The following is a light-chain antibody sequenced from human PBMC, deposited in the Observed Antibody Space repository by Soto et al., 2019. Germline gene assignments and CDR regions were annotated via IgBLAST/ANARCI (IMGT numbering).Light chain of an antibody. V-gene: IGLV2-14*01. Sequence: LTQPASVSGSPGQSITISCSGTSSDIGTYDHVAWFQQFPGKTPKLVIYSVSDRPSGVSYRFSGSKSGNTASLTISGLQADDEADYYCISYTVSRSYVFGTGTKVTVL. CDR1: SSDIGTYDH. CDR2: SVS. J-gene: IGLJ1*01. CDR3: ISYTVSRSYV.